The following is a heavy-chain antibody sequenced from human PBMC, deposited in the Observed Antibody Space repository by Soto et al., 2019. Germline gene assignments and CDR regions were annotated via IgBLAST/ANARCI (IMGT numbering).Heavy chain of an antibody. J-gene: IGHJ4*02. CDR3: AKDKRIATAGRGVFDY. D-gene: IGHD6-13*01. Sequence: EVQLLESGGGLVQPGGSLRLSCEASGFTLSSYAMSWVRQAPGKGLEWVPALSGSSGTYYADSVKGRFTVSRDNSKNTLYLQLSSLRAEDTAIYFCAKDKRIATAGRGVFDYWGQGTLVTVSS. CDR1: GFTLSSYA. V-gene: IGHV3-23*01. CDR2: LSGSSGT.